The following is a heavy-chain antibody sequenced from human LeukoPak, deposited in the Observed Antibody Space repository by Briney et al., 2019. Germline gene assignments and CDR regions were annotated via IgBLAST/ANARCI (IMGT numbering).Heavy chain of an antibody. CDR2: IYPGDSDT. D-gene: IGHD5-18*01. CDR1: GYSFTSYW. V-gene: IGHV5-51*01. J-gene: IGHJ3*02. Sequence: GASLQISCKGSGYSFTSYWIGWVRQLPGKGLEWMGIIYPGDSDTRYSPSFQGQVTISADKSISTAYLQWSSLKASDTAMYYCASRGYSQNSAFDIWGQGTMVTVSS. CDR3: ASRGYSQNSAFDI.